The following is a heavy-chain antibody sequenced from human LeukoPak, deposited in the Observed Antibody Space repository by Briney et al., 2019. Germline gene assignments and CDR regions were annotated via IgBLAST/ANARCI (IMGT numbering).Heavy chain of an antibody. CDR2: IYKDGKI. CDR1: GFTVSSTY. D-gene: IGHD2-21*01. Sequence: GGSLRLSRAASGFTVSSTYMSWVRQAPGKGLGWASVIYKDGKIYYIDSVKGRFTISRDTSKNTLYLQMNSLRVEDTAVYYCASRHCSGGDCYFAGADPFDHWGQGTLVTVSS. V-gene: IGHV3-53*01. J-gene: IGHJ4*02. CDR3: ASRHCSGGDCYFAGADPFDH.